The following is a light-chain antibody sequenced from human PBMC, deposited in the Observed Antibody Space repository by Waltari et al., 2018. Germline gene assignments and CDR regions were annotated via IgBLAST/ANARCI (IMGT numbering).Light chain of an antibody. Sequence: QSAPTQPASVSGSPGHSTTTPCTAPSSDVGADNLVPWYQQPPGKAPQLMIYEVSKRPSGVSNRFSGSKSGNTASLTISGLQAEDEADYYCCSYAGSSTLWVFGGGTKLTVL. CDR1: SSDVGADNL. J-gene: IGLJ3*02. V-gene: IGLV2-23*02. CDR3: CSYAGSSTLWV. CDR2: EVS.